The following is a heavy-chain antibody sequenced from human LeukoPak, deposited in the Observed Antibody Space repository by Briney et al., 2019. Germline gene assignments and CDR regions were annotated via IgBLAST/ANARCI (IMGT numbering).Heavy chain of an antibody. Sequence: GGSLRLSYGACGVTFSITCRHGWPRPPARGPVEGSGIHIHGGSTICADSLKGRFTISRDNDRNTLYLQMNSLSAEDTAVYYCVRDRYYVSDYWGQGTLVTVSS. D-gene: IGHD3-16*01. V-gene: IGHV3-74*01. CDR1: GVTFSITC. CDR3: VRDRYYVSDY. CDR2: IHIHGGST. J-gene: IGHJ4*02.